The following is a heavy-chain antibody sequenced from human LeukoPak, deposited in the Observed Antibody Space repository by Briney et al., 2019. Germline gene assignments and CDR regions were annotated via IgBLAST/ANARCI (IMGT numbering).Heavy chain of an antibody. J-gene: IGHJ2*01. CDR2: INWNGGST. V-gene: IGHV3-20*04. CDR3: ARELVSSGTGYFDL. D-gene: IGHD3-10*01. Sequence: GGSLRLSCAASGFTFDDYGMSWVRQAPGKGLEWVSGINWNGGSTGYADSVKGRFTISRDNSQNTLHLQMNSLRADDTAVYYCARELVSSGTGYFDLWGRGTLVTVSS. CDR1: GFTFDDYG.